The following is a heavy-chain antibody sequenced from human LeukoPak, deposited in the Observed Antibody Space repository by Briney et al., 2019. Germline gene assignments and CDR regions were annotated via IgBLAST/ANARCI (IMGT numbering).Heavy chain of an antibody. D-gene: IGHD3-3*01. CDR3: AGTLRFLEWFPYY. V-gene: IGHV4-38-2*02. CDR1: GYSISSGYY. CDR2: IYHSEST. J-gene: IGHJ4*02. Sequence: SETLSLTCTVSGYSISSGYYWGWIRQPPGKGLEWIGSIYHSESTYYKPSLKRRVTISVDTSKNQFSVKLSSVTAADTAVYYCAGTLRFLEWFPYYWGQGTLVTVSS.